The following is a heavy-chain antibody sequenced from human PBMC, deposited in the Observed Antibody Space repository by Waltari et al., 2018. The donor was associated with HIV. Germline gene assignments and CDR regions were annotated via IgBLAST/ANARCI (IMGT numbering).Heavy chain of an antibody. V-gene: IGHV7-4-1*02. Sequence: QVQLVQSGSELTKPGASVKISCKASGYTFTTNSMKWVRQAPGQVLEWMGWINTNTGNPTYAQGFTGRFVFSLDTSVSTAYLQISSLKAEDTAVYYCARHLRGRNNWFDPWGQGTLVTVSS. J-gene: IGHJ5*02. D-gene: IGHD5-12*01. CDR1: GYTFTTNS. CDR2: INTNTGNP. CDR3: ARHLRGRNNWFDP.